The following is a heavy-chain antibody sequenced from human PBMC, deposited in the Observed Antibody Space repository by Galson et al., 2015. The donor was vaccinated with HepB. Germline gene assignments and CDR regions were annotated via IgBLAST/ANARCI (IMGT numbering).Heavy chain of an antibody. CDR2: IYSGGST. CDR3: ASVSRNYFYHGMDV. Sequence: SLRLSCAASGFIVSSSYMSWVRQAPGKGLEWVSLIYSGGSTYFADSVQGRFTISRGSSENTLYLQMNSLRAEDTAMYYCASVSRNYFYHGMDVWGRGTTVTVSS. D-gene: IGHD3-10*01. J-gene: IGHJ6*02. CDR1: GFIVSSSY. V-gene: IGHV3-53*01.